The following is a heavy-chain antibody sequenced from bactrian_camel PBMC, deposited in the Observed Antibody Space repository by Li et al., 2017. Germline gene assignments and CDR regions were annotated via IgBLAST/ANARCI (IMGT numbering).Heavy chain of an antibody. J-gene: IGHJ4*01. CDR2: SVSEGTS. Sequence: HVQLVESGGDSVPVGGSLTLSCVASGYTYRSACMAWFRQVPGKEREGVALSVSEGTSYYADFVQGRFTISRNLAENTLYLQMNSLKPEDTATYYCAADYPCVRGRALRELGPEYWAQGTQVTVS. CDR1: GYTYRSAC. D-gene: IGHD7*01. CDR3: AADYPCVRGRALRELGPEY. V-gene: IGHV3S53*01.